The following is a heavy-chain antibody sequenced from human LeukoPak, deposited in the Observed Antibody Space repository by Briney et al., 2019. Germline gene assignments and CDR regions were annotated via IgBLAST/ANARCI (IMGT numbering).Heavy chain of an antibody. CDR3: TRGPRHFDS. V-gene: IGHV3-11*04. J-gene: IGHJ5*01. CDR1: GFTFSDSY. Sequence: GGSLRLSCAASGFTFSDSYMTWVRQAPGKGVEWVAYISGSGHDINYSDSVKGRFTISRDNAKNSLYLQMSSLRVEDTAVYYCTRGPRHFDSCGQGTLVTVSS. CDR2: ISGSGHDI. D-gene: IGHD6-6*01.